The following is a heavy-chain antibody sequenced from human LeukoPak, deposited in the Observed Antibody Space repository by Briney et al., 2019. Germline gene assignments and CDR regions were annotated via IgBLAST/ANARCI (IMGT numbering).Heavy chain of an antibody. V-gene: IGHV3-30*18. Sequence: GRSLRLSCAASGFTFSSYGMHWVRQAPGKGLEWVAVISYDGSNKYYADSVKGRFTISRDNSKNTLYLQMNSLRAEDTAVYYCAKEAHFWSGYYPYGMDVRGQGTTVTVSS. J-gene: IGHJ6*02. CDR3: AKEAHFWSGYYPYGMDV. D-gene: IGHD3-3*02. CDR1: GFTFSSYG. CDR2: ISYDGSNK.